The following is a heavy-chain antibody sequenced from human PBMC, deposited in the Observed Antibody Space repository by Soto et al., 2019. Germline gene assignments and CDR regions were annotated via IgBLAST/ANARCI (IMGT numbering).Heavy chain of an antibody. V-gene: IGHV3-30-3*01. Sequence: PGGSLRLSCAASGFTYSTYTMHWVRQAPGKGLEWVAVISYDGNNKFYADSVKGRFNNSRDNAKNTMYLQMNSLRAEDTVVYYCARDGCSGSNCLNWFDPWGQGTLVTVSS. CDR3: ARDGCSGSNCLNWFDP. CDR1: GFTYSTYT. CDR2: ISYDGNNK. J-gene: IGHJ5*02. D-gene: IGHD2-15*01.